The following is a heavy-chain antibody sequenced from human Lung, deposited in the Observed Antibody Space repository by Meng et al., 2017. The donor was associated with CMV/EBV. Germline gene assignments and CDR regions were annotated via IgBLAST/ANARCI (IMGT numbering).Heavy chain of an antibody. J-gene: IGHJ3*02. CDR1: GYSLTEFP. D-gene: IGHD3-3*01. V-gene: IGHV1-2*02. Sequence: ASVKVSCKVSGYSLTEFPMHWVRQAPGQGLEWVGWISPNNGATNYAQNFQGRVTMTRDTSISTVYMDLNRLTYDDTAVYYCATKMYYDFWSAYRGTEGVDPFNIWGQGTLVXVSS. CDR3: ATKMYYDFWSAYRGTEGVDPFNI. CDR2: ISPNNGAT.